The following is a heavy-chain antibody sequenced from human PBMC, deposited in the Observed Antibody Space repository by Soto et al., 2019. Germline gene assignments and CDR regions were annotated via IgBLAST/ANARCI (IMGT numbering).Heavy chain of an antibody. CDR2: IIPLFGTP. D-gene: IGHD1-1*01. CDR3: ARDGTIQMANFDF. CDR1: GGPFSSYG. Sequence: QVLLMQSGAEVMKPGSSVKVSCTSSGGPFSSYGISWVRQVPGQGLEWLGGIIPLFGTPSYARKFQDRLTISEDESTPTAYIALSSLTSEDTAMYFCARDGTIQMANFDFWGQRTLVTVSS. V-gene: IGHV1-69*01. J-gene: IGHJ4*02.